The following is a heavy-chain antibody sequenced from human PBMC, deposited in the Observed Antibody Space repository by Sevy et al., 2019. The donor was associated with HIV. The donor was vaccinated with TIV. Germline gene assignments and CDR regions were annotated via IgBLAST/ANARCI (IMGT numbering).Heavy chain of an antibody. CDR1: GFSLSTSGVG. CDR3: AHRRMVRGVITAPFDY. V-gene: IGHV2-5*02. J-gene: IGHJ4*02. Sequence: SGPTLVKPTQTLTLTCTFSGFSLSTSGVGVGWIRQPPGKALEWLALIYWDDDTRYSPSLKSRLNITKDTSTNQVVLTMTNMDPVATATYFCAHRRMVRGVITAPFDYWGQGTLVTVSS. D-gene: IGHD3-10*01. CDR2: IYWDDDT.